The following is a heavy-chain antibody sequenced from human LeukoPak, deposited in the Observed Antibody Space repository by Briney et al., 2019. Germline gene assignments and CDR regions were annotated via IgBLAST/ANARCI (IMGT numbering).Heavy chain of an antibody. D-gene: IGHD4-11*01. CDR3: TRTRRLQGDEYLQY. Sequence: GASLILCCSAYGFSFCTAWMSWVRRAPGTGLELVRLFKSKTDGGTTDFAAVVKGRFTILRDDSNNTLYLQMNSLKSEDTAVYYCTRTRRLQGDEYLQYWGQGTLVTVSS. CDR2: FKSKTDGGTT. V-gene: IGHV3-15*01. CDR1: GFSFCTAW. J-gene: IGHJ1*01.